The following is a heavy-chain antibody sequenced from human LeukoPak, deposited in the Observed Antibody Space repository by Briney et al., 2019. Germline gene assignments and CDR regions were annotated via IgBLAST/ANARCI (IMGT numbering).Heavy chain of an antibody. J-gene: IGHJ3*02. V-gene: IGHV3-23*01. D-gene: IGHD4-23*01. CDR1: GFTFSSYA. Sequence: GGSLRLSCAASGFTFSSYAMSWVRQAPGKGLEWASAISGSGGSTYYADSVKGRFTISRDNSKNTLYLQMNSLRAEDTAVYYCAEDYGGNSGSDAFDIWGQGTMVTVSS. CDR3: AEDYGGNSGSDAFDI. CDR2: ISGSGGST.